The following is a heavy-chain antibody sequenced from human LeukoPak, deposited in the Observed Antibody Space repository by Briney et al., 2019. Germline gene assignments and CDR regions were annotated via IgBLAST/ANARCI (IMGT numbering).Heavy chain of an antibody. CDR2: IYSGSST. CDR1: GFTFSSYT. Sequence: GGSLRLSCAASGFTFSSYTMNWVRQAPGKGLEWVSVIYSGSSTYYADSVKGRFTISRDNSKNTLYLQMNSLRAEDTAVYYCARDWPWFITWGQGTLVTVSS. CDR3: ARDWPWFIT. D-gene: IGHD3-10*01. V-gene: IGHV3-53*01. J-gene: IGHJ5*02.